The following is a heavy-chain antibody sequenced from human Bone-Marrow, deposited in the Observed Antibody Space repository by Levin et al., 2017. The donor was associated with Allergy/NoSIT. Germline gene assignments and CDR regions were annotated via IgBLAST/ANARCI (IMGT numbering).Heavy chain of an antibody. D-gene: IGHD4-17*01. CDR3: VRDRERDYGDYVWYFDL. CDR2: INNDGSGT. J-gene: IGHJ2*01. V-gene: IGHV3-74*01. Sequence: GGSLRLSCAASGFTFSSYWMYWVRQAPGKGLVWVSRINNDGSGTSYADSVKGRFTISRDNAKNTQYLQMNSLGVEDTAVYYCVRDRERDYGDYVWYFDLWGRGTLVTVSS. CDR1: GFTFSSYW.